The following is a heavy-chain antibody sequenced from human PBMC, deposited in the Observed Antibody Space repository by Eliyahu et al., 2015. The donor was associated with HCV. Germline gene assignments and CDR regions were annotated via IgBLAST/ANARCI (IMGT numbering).Heavy chain of an antibody. CDR3: STSDSSFIFDY. CDR1: AYTLTDLH. D-gene: IGHD2-21*01. J-gene: IGHJ4*02. CDR2: FDPEEGEI. Sequence: QVQVAQSGAEVKKPGASVKISCKVSAYTLTDLHIHWVRQAPGKGLEWMGGFDPEEGEIVYAQNFQGRLTMTEDTSTHTAYMELSGLRSEDTAVYYCSTSDSSFIFDYWGQGTLVTVSS. V-gene: IGHV1-24*01.